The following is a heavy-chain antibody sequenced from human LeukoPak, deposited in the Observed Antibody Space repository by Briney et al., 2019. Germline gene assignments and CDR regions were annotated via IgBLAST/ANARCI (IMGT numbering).Heavy chain of an antibody. CDR2: ISGSGGST. D-gene: IGHD3-9*01. Sequence: GGSLRLSCAASGFTFSSYAMSWVRQAPGKGLEWVSAISGSGGSTYYADSVKGRFTISRDNSKNTLYLQMNSLRAEDTAVYYCAKDRDYDILTGYYTTQEYWGQGTLVTASS. J-gene: IGHJ4*02. CDR1: GFTFSSYA. CDR3: AKDRDYDILTGYYTTQEY. V-gene: IGHV3-23*01.